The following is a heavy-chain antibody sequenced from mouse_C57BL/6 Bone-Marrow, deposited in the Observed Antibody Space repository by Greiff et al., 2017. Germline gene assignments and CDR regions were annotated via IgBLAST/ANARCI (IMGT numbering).Heavy chain of an antibody. Sequence: QVQLQQSGTELVKPGASVKLSCKASGYTFTSYWMHWVKQRPGQGLEWIGNINPSNGGTNYNEKFKSKATLTVDKSSSTAYVQLSILTSEDSAVYYCARDDYDGAWFAYWGQGTLVTVSA. CDR1: GYTFTSYW. J-gene: IGHJ3*01. D-gene: IGHD2-4*01. V-gene: IGHV1-53*01. CDR2: INPSNGGT. CDR3: ARDDYDGAWFAY.